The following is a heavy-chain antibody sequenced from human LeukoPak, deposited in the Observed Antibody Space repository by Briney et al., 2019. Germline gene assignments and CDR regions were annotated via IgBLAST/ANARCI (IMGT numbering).Heavy chain of an antibody. CDR1: GFTFSSYA. Sequence: GGSLRLSCAASGFTFSSYAMHWVRQAPGKGLEWVSGISGSGVSAYYADSVKGRFTISRDNSKNTLYLQMSSLRAEDTAVYYCAAREPDYWGQGTLVSVSS. V-gene: IGHV3-23*01. J-gene: IGHJ4*02. CDR3: AAREPDY. D-gene: IGHD1-14*01. CDR2: ISGSGVSA.